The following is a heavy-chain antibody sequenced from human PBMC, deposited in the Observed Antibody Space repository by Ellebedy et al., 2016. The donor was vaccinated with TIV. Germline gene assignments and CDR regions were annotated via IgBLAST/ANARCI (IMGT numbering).Heavy chain of an antibody. Sequence: MPSETLSPTCAVSGGSISSYYWRWIRHPPGKGLEWIGYIYYSGSTNYNPSLKSRVTLSVDTSKNQFPLKLSSVTAADTAVYYCASSLTMLRGGMDVWGQGTTVTVSS. J-gene: IGHJ6*02. CDR1: GGSISSYY. CDR3: ASSLTMLRGGMDV. CDR2: IYYSGST. V-gene: IGHV4-59*01. D-gene: IGHD3-10*01.